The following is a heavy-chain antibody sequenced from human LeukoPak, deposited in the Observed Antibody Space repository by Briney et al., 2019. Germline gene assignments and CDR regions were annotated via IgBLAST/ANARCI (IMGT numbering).Heavy chain of an antibody. Sequence: PSETLSLTCTVSGDSLNTYYWTWIRHTPGKELGWLGFVASSGTSNYNPSLKSRVRISKDTSKNHFFLTLTSWAPANTACIYCARVVRGVVTSNWFDPWGQGTLVSVSS. CDR1: GDSLNTYY. V-gene: IGHV4-59*01. J-gene: IGHJ5*02. D-gene: IGHD2-21*02. CDR2: VASSGTS. CDR3: ARVVRGVVTSNWFDP.